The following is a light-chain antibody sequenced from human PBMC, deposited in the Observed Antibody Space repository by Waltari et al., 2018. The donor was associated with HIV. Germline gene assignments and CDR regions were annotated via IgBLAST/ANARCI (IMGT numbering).Light chain of an antibody. CDR3: SSYTTSSTWV. J-gene: IGLJ3*02. V-gene: IGLV2-14*01. CDR1: SSDVGDYYS. Sequence: QSALTQPASVSGSPGQSLTISCTGTSSDVGDYYSVSWYQLHPGKAPKLMIYEVSNRPSGVSNRFSGSKSGNTASLTISGLQAEDEADYYCSSYTTSSTWVFGGGTTLTVL. CDR2: EVS.